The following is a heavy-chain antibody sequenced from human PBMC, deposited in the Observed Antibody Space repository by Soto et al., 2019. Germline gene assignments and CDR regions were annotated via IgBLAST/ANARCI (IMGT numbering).Heavy chain of an antibody. CDR1: GFTFSRYS. V-gene: IGHV3-48*01. CDR2: ISSSGSPK. J-gene: IGHJ6*02. CDR3: XXXXXXXXXV. Sequence: EVQLVESGGGSVQPGGSLRLSCAASGFTFSRYSMNWVRXXXXKGLEWVSYISSSGSPKYYADSVKGRFTISRDNAKNSLYXXMXXXXXXXXXXXXXXXXXXXXXXVWGQGTTVTVSS.